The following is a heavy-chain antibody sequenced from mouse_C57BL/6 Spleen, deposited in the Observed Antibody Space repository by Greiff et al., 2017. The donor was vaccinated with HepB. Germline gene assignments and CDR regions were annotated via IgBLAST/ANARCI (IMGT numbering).Heavy chain of an antibody. D-gene: IGHD1-1*01. Sequence: QVQLKQPGAELVKPGASVKMSCKASGYTFTRYWITWVKQRPGQGLEWIGDIYPGSGSTNYNEKFKSKATLTVDTSSSTAYMQLSSLTSEDSAVYYWANYYGSSPSYWYFDVWGTGTTVTVSS. V-gene: IGHV1-55*01. CDR2: IYPGSGST. CDR3: ANYYGSSPSYWYFDV. CDR1: GYTFTRYW. J-gene: IGHJ1*03.